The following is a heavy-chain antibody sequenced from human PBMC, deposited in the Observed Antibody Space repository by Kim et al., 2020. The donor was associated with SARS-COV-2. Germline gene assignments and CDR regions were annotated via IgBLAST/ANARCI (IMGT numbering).Heavy chain of an antibody. J-gene: IGHJ5*02. CDR3: ARNPKVDGDYADWFDP. V-gene: IGHV1-69*13. CDR2: IIPIFGTA. Sequence: SVKVSCKASGGTFSSYAISWVRQAPGQGLEWMGGIIPIFGTANYAQKFQGRVTITADESTSTAYMELSSLRSEDTAVYYCARNPKVDGDYADWFDPWGQGTLVTVSS. D-gene: IGHD4-17*01. CDR1: GGTFSSYA.